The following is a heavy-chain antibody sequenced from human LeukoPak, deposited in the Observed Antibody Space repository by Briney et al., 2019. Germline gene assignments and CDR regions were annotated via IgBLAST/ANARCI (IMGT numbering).Heavy chain of an antibody. Sequence: LGGSLRLSCAASGFTLSGNAMSWVRQAPGRGLEWVSGVGGDDRTHYADSVGGRFTISRDNSMNTVSLDMNRLRVEDTALYYCAKDLSWWAAADHWGQGALVTVAS. CDR2: VGGDDRT. V-gene: IGHV3-23*01. CDR3: AKDLSWWAAADH. J-gene: IGHJ1*01. CDR1: GFTLSGNA. D-gene: IGHD2-15*01.